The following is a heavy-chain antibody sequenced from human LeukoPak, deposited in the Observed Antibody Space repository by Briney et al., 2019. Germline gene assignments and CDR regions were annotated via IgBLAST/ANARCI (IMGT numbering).Heavy chain of an antibody. Sequence: GGSLRLSCAASGFTFSSYAMNWVRQAPGKGLEWVSTISGSGGFTFYADSVKGRFTISRDNTKNTPYLQMNSLRAEDTALYYCARDLDTGFGAFDIWGQGTMVTVSS. J-gene: IGHJ3*02. CDR2: ISGSGGFT. D-gene: IGHD5-18*01. CDR3: ARDLDTGFGAFDI. CDR1: GFTFSSYA. V-gene: IGHV3-23*01.